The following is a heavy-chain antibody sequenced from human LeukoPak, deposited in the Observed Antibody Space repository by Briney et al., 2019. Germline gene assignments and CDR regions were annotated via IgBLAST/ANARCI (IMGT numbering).Heavy chain of an antibody. J-gene: IGHJ5*02. Sequence: SETLSLTCTVSGGSISSSSYYWGWIRQPPGKGLEWIGSIYYSGSTNYNPSLKSRVTISVDTSKNQFSLKLSSVTAAGTAVYYCARAAFAWFDPWGQGTLVTVSS. CDR2: IYYSGST. CDR3: ARAAFAWFDP. V-gene: IGHV4-39*07. D-gene: IGHD2-15*01. CDR1: GGSISSSSYY.